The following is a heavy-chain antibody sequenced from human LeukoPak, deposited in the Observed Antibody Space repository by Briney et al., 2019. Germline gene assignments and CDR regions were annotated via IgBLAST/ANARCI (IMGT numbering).Heavy chain of an antibody. J-gene: IGHJ3*02. V-gene: IGHV1-69*05. D-gene: IGHD3-9*01. CDR2: IIPIFGTA. CDR1: GGTFSSYA. Sequence: SVKVSCKSSGGTFSSYAISWVRQAPGQGLEWMGGIIPIFGTANYAQKFQGRVTITTDESTSTAYMELSSLRSEDTAVYYCASWLYYDILTGYYSEDAFDIWGQGTMVTVSS. CDR3: ASWLYYDILTGYYSEDAFDI.